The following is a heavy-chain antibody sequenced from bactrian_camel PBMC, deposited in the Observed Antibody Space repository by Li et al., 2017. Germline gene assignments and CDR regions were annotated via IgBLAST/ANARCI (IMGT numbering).Heavy chain of an antibody. CDR1: GYTFSTYC. D-gene: IGHD4*01. J-gene: IGHJ4*01. V-gene: IGHV3S53*01. Sequence: HVQLVESGGGSVQAGGSLRLSCAVSGYTFSTYCMGWFRQAPGKQREGVASIDSDGSTYYDDSVKGRFTISRDSAKQTLYLQMDNLRPEDNATYYCAHEYLCMAVQGFYPYSDYGQGTQFTVS. CDR2: IDSDGST.